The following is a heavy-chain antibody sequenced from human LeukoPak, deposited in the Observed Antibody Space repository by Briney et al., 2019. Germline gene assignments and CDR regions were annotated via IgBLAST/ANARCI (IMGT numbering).Heavy chain of an antibody. CDR3: ARGKREVLNTRVFDY. CDR2: IWYDGSNK. V-gene: IGHV3-33*01. Sequence: GGSLILSCAASGFTFSSYGMHWVRQAPGKGLEWVAVIWYDGSNKYYADSVKGRFTISRDNSKNTLYLQVNSLRAEDTAVYYCARGKREVLNTRVFDYWGQGTLVTVSS. CDR1: GFTFSSYG. J-gene: IGHJ4*02. D-gene: IGHD1-26*01.